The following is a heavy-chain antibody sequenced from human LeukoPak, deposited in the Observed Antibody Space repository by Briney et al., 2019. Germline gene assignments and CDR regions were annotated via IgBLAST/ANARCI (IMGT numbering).Heavy chain of an antibody. CDR1: GFTFSSYS. J-gene: IGHJ6*02. CDR2: ISSSSSTI. D-gene: IGHD3-22*01. CDR3: ARDSLITIYGMDV. Sequence: GGSLRLSCAASGFTFSSYSMNWVRQAPGKGLEWVSYISSSSSTIYYADSVKGRFTISRDNAKNSLYLQMNSLRAEDTAVYYCARDSLITIYGMDVWGQGTTVTVSS. V-gene: IGHV3-48*04.